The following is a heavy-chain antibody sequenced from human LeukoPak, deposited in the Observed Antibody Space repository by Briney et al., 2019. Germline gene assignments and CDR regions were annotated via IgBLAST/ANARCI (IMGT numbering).Heavy chain of an antibody. CDR2: MNPNNGNT. J-gene: IGHJ6*03. V-gene: IGHV1-8*01. Sequence: ASVKVSCKASGYTFTSYDINWVRQATGQGLEWRGWMNPNNGNTGYAQKFQGRVTMTRNTSISTAYMDLSSLRYEDTAVYYCARGRRELGYYYYMDVWGKGTTVTISS. CDR1: GYTFTSYD. D-gene: IGHD7-27*01. CDR3: ARGRRELGYYYYMDV.